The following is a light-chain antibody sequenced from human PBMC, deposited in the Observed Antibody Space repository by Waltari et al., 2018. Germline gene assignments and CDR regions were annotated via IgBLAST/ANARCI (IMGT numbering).Light chain of an antibody. CDR1: SSNIGNNY. Sequence: QSVLTQPPSVSAAPGQKVTISCSGSSSNIGNNYVSWYQQLPGTAPKLLIYDNNKRPPGIPDRFSGSTSGTSATLGITGLQTGDEADYYCGTWDSSLSAWVFGGGTKLTVL. V-gene: IGLV1-51*01. CDR2: DNN. J-gene: IGLJ3*02. CDR3: GTWDSSLSAWV.